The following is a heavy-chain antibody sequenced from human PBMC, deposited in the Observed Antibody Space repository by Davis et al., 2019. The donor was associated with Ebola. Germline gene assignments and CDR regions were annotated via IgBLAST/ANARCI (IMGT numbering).Heavy chain of an antibody. CDR2: IHYGGST. D-gene: IGHD6-6*01. J-gene: IGHJ4*02. Sequence: SETLSLTCEVLGGPFTGYYWGWIRQPPGKGLEWIGSIHYGGSTYYTPSLKSRVIISVDTSRKQFSLNLSSVTAADTAVYYCAALVQGLDYWGQGTLVTVSS. CDR3: AALVQGLDY. CDR1: GGPFTGYY. V-gene: IGHV4-39*01.